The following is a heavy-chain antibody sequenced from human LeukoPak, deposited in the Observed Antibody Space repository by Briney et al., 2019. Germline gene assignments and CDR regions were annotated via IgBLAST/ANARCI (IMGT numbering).Heavy chain of an antibody. V-gene: IGHV4-34*01. J-gene: IGHJ3*02. CDR3: ARDLLSYGGHAFDI. CDR1: GGSFSGYY. Sequence: SETLSLTCAVYGGSFSGYYWSWIRQPPGKGLEWIGEINHSGSTNYNPSLKSRVTMSVDTSKNQFSLNLSSVTAADTAVYYCARDLLSYGGHAFDIWGQGTMVTVSS. D-gene: IGHD4-17*01. CDR2: INHSGST.